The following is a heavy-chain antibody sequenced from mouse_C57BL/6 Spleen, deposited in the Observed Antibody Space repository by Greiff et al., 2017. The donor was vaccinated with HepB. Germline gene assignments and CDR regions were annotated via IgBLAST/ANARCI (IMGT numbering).Heavy chain of an antibody. CDR1: GYTFTSYW. J-gene: IGHJ3*01. V-gene: IGHV1-50*01. CDR3: ARSDYDYDGVFAY. D-gene: IGHD2-4*01. Sequence: QVQLQQPGAELVKPGASVKLSCKASGYTFTSYWMQWVKQRPGQGLEWIGEIDPSDSYTNYNQKFKGKATLTVDTSSSTAYMQLSSLTSEDSAVYFCARSDYDYDGVFAYWGQGTLVTVSA. CDR2: IDPSDSYT.